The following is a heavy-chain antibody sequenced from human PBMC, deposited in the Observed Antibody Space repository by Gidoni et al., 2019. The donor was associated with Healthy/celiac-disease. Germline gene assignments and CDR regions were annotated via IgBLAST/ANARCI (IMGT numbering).Heavy chain of an antibody. D-gene: IGHD1-26*01. Sequence: EVQLVVSGGGLVQPGGSLRLSCAASGVTFSSYEMNWVRQAPGKGLVWVSYIRSSGSTIYSADSVKGRFTISRDNAKNSLYLQMNSLRAEGTAVYYCARGGWGLLGGLDYWGQGTLVTVSS. CDR2: IRSSGSTI. CDR3: ARGGWGLLGGLDY. CDR1: GVTFSSYE. J-gene: IGHJ4*02. V-gene: IGHV3-48*03.